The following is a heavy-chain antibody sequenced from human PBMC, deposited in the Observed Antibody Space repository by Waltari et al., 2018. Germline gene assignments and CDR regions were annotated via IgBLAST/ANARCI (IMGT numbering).Heavy chain of an antibody. CDR1: GGPLSDDA. Sequence: QVHLVQSGAEGKKHGSSVKVCCRDSGGPLSDDAITWVRRAPGQGLEWMVGRLPIFSEANYAQKFQGRVTITTDASTNTAYLELTSLRSEDTAVYFCARGVGDKNFFHYWGQGTLVTVSS. V-gene: IGHV1-69*05. CDR2: RLPIFSEA. D-gene: IGHD3-10*01. J-gene: IGHJ4*02. CDR3: ARGVGDKNFFHY.